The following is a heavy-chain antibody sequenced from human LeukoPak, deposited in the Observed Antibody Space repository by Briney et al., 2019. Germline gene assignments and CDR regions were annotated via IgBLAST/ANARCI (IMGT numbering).Heavy chain of an antibody. Sequence: GGSLRLSCAASGFTFSSYAMTWVRQAPGKGLEWVSGISVAAGSTYYADSVKGRFTIFRDNSKNTLYLQMNSLRAEDTAVYYCAKVVVVPAATTKTYYFDFWGQGTLVTVSS. V-gene: IGHV3-23*01. CDR3: AKVVVVPAATTKTYYFDF. CDR2: ISVAAGST. J-gene: IGHJ4*02. CDR1: GFTFSSYA. D-gene: IGHD2-2*01.